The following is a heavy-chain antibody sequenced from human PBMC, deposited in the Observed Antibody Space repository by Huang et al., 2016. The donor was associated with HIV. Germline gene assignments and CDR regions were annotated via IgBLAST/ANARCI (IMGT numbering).Heavy chain of an antibody. V-gene: IGHV4-39*01. Sequence: QLQLQESGPGLVKPSETLSLTCTVSGSSISSSYYWGWIRQPPGKGLEWIGNIYYSGNISYNPALKSRVTRSVDTSKNHISLKVDAVTAADTAVYYCARPLTGTTALGYWGQGTLVTVSS. J-gene: IGHJ4*02. CDR2: IYYSGNI. CDR3: ARPLTGTTALGY. CDR1: GSSISSSYY. D-gene: IGHD1-20*01.